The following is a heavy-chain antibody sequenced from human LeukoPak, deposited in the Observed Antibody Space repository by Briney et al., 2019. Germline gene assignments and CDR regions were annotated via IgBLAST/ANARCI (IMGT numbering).Heavy chain of an antibody. CDR3: TRRYYHDSSGSYRNDY. CDR2: IRSKANSYAT. D-gene: IGHD3-22*01. V-gene: IGHV3-73*01. J-gene: IGHJ4*02. Sequence: GGSLRLSCAASGFTFSGSAMHWVRQASGKGLEWVGRIRSKANSYATVYGASVKGRFTISRDDSKNTAYLQMNSLKTEDTAVYYCTRRYYHDSSGSYRNDYWGQGTLVTVSS. CDR1: GFTFSGSA.